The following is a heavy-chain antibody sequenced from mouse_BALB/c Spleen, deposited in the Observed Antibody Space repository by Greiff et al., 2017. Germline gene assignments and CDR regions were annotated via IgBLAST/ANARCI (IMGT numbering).Heavy chain of an antibody. CDR1: GFSLTSYG. D-gene: IGHD2-1*01. V-gene: IGHV2-9*02. CDR3: ARPGVGNYEGDAMDY. CDR2: IWAGGST. Sequence: QVQLKESGPGLVAPSQSLSITCTVSGFSLTSYGVHWVRQPPGKGLEWLGVIWAGGSTNYNSALMSRLSISKDNSKSQVFLKMNSLQTDDTAMYYCARPGVGNYEGDAMDYWGQGTSVTVSS. J-gene: IGHJ4*01.